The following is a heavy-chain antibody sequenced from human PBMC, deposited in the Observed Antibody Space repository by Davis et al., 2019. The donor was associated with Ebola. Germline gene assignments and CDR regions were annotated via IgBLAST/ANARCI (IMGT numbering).Heavy chain of an antibody. CDR1: GFISSSYV. V-gene: IGHV3-23*01. CDR3: AKDTSNVWFDV. Sequence: GGSLRLSCAASGFISSSYVMSWVRQAPGKGLEWVSTLGLGADTYYADSVKGRFTISRDNSKNTLYLQMNSLRVEDTAIYYCAKDTSNVWFDVWGPGTMVTVSS. J-gene: IGHJ3*01. CDR2: LGLGADT. D-gene: IGHD6-19*01.